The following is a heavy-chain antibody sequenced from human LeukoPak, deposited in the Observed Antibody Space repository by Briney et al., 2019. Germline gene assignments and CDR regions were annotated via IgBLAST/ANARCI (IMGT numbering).Heavy chain of an antibody. CDR1: GFTFRNYW. CDR3: VRGLLGPDDY. V-gene: IGHV3-74*01. D-gene: IGHD1-26*01. J-gene: IGHJ4*02. Sequence: GGSLRLSCAASGFTFRNYWMHWVRQAPGKGLVWVSRINNDGSDTIYADSVKGRCTISRDNAKNTLYLQVNSLRAEDTAVYYCVRGLLGPDDYWGQGTLVTVSS. CDR2: INNDGSDT.